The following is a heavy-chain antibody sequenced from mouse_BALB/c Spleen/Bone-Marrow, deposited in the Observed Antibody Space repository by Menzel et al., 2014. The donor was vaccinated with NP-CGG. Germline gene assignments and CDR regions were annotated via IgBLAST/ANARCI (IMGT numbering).Heavy chain of an antibody. J-gene: IGHJ4*01. Sequence: EVKLVESGGGLVQPGGSLKLSCATSGFTFSDYYMYWVRQTPEKRLEWVAYISNGGGSTYYPDTVKGRFTISKDNAKNTLYLQMSRLKSEDTAMYYCARGGIYYGMDYWCQGTSVTVSS. CDR1: GFTFSDYY. V-gene: IGHV5-12*02. CDR3: ARGGIYYGMDY. CDR2: ISNGGGST.